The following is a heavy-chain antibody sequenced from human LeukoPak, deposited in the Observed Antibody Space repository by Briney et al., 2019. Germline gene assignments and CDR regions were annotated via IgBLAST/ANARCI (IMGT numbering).Heavy chain of an antibody. CDR2: IIPIFGTA. D-gene: IGHD6-19*01. V-gene: IGHV1-69*06. Sequence: SVKVSCKASGGTFSSYAISWVRQAPGQGLEWMGGIIPIFGTANYAQKFQGRVTITADKSTSTAYMELSSLRPEDTAVYYCARVAVAGGPHFDYWGQGTLVTVSS. CDR3: ARVAVAGGPHFDY. J-gene: IGHJ4*02. CDR1: GGTFSSYA.